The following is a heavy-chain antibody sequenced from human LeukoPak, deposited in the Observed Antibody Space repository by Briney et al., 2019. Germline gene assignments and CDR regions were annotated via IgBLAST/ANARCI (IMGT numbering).Heavy chain of an antibody. CDR3: ARDLRFDSSGYKRAAFDI. CDR1: GFTVSRKY. Sequence: QPGGSLRLSCAASGFTVSRKYMSWVRQAPGKGLEWVSMIHRDDDTYYTDSVRGRFTISRDTSKNTVLLQMNSLSVDDTAVYYCARDLRFDSSGYKRAAFDIWGQGTMVTVSS. D-gene: IGHD3-22*01. CDR2: IHRDDDT. V-gene: IGHV3-66*01. J-gene: IGHJ3*02.